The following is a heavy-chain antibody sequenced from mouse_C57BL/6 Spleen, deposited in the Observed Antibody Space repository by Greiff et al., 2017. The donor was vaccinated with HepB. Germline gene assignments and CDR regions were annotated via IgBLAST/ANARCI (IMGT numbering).Heavy chain of an antibody. J-gene: IGHJ4*01. D-gene: IGHD2-4*01. CDR2: INPNNGGT. Sequence: VQLQQSGPELVKPGASVKISCKASGYTFTDYYMNWVKQSHGKSLEWIGDINPNNGGTSYNQKFKGKATLTVDKSSSTAYMELRSLTSEDSAVYYCARGTDYDGVDYWGQGTSVTVSS. CDR3: ARGTDYDGVDY. V-gene: IGHV1-26*01. CDR1: GYTFTDYY.